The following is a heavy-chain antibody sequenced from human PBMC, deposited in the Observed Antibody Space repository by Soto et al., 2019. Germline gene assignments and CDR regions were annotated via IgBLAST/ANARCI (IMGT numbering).Heavy chain of an antibody. CDR1: GYTFTVYA. V-gene: IGHV1-3*05. Sequence: QVQLVQSGAEEKKPGASVKVSCKASGYTFTVYAIHWVRQAPGQRLEWMGWINAGNGNTKYSQKFQGRVTITRGTSASTAYMELRSLRSEDTAVYYCARAVAVPADFDYWGQGTLVTVSS. J-gene: IGHJ4*02. CDR3: ARAVAVPADFDY. CDR2: INAGNGNT. D-gene: IGHD6-19*01.